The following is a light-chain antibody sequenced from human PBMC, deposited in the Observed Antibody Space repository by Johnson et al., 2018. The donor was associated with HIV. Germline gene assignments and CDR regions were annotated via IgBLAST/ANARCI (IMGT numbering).Light chain of an antibody. CDR1: SSNIGNNY. V-gene: IGLV1-51*02. CDR3: GTWDSSLSAGDV. J-gene: IGLJ1*01. Sequence: QSVLTQSPSVSAAPGQKVTISCSGSSSNIGNNYVSWYQQLPGTAPKLLIYENNKRPSGIPDRFSGSKSGTSATLGITGLQTGDEADYYCGTWDSSLSAGDVFVTVTKVTVL. CDR2: ENN.